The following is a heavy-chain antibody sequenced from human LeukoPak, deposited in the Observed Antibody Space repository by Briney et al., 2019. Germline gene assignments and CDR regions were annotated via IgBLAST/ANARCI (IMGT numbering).Heavy chain of an antibody. Sequence: SETLPLTCAVSGGSISSSAYYWGWIRQSPGKGLEWIGNIYDSGSTYYNPSLESRLTIGIDTSKKQFSLKLNSVTAADTAVYYCARVMGYCSSTRCSSGWFDPWGQGTLVTVSA. J-gene: IGHJ5*02. CDR1: GGSISSSAYY. V-gene: IGHV4-39*07. CDR3: ARVMGYCSSTRCSSGWFDP. CDR2: IYDSGST. D-gene: IGHD2-2*01.